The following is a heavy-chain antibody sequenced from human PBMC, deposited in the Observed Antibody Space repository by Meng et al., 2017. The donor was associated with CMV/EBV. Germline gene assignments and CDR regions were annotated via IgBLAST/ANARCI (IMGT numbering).Heavy chain of an antibody. V-gene: IGHV3-30*04. CDR2: ISYDGSNK. CDR1: GFTFSSYA. D-gene: IGHD6-19*01. Sequence: GESLKISCAASGFTFSSYAMHWVRQAPGKGLEWVAVISYDGSNKYYADSVKGRFTISRDNSKNTLYLQMNSLRAEDTAVYYCARGEIAVAAATDYWGQGTLVTVSS. CDR3: ARGEIAVAAATDY. J-gene: IGHJ4*02.